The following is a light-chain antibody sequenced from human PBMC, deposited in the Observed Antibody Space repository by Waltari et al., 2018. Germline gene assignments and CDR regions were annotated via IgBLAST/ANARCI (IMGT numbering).Light chain of an antibody. CDR3: QVWDTSSDHAVV. V-gene: IGLV3-21*02. Sequence: SYVLTQPPSVSVAPGQTATITCGGNNVGGRLVHWYHQRPGQPPVLVIYDDNNRPSGSPARFSGSTARKPATLTISRVEAGDEADYYGQVWDTSSDHAVVIGGGTKVTVL. CDR2: DDN. J-gene: IGLJ2*01. CDR1: NVGGRL.